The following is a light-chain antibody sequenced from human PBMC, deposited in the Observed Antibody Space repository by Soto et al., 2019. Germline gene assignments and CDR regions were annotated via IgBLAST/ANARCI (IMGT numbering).Light chain of an antibody. V-gene: IGKV1-39*01. CDR1: QSISSY. J-gene: IGKJ1*01. Sequence: DIQMTQSPSSLSASVGDRVTITCRASQSISSYLNWYQQKPGKAPKLLIYAASSLQSGVPSRFSGRGSVTDFTLTINSLQPEDFATYYCKQSYSTPRTFGQGTKVDIK. CDR2: AAS. CDR3: KQSYSTPRT.